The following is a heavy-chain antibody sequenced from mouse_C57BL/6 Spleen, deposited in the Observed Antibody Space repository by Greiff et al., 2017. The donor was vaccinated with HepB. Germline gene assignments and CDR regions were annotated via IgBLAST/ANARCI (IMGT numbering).Heavy chain of an antibody. CDR3: ARDYYGSEYFDV. Sequence: EVQLQQSGPELVKPGASVKISCKASGYSFTGYYMNWVKQSPEKSLEWIGEINPSTGGTTYNQKFKAKATLTVDKSSSTAYMQLKSLTSEDSAVYYCARDYYGSEYFDVWGTGTTVTVSS. D-gene: IGHD1-1*01. CDR2: INPSTGGT. J-gene: IGHJ1*03. V-gene: IGHV1-42*01. CDR1: GYSFTGYY.